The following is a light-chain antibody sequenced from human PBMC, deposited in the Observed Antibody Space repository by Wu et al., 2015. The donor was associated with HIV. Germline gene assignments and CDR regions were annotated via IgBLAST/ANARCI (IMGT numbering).Light chain of an antibody. CDR2: DAS. V-gene: IGKV1-13*02. CDR3: LQDYSYPWT. Sequence: AVQLTQSPSSLSASVGDRVTITCRASLGITNTLAWYQQKPGRAPNLLIYDASSLQSGVPLRFSGSGSGTEFTLTISSLQPEDFATYYCLQDYSYPWTFGQGTKVEIK. J-gene: IGKJ1*01. CDR1: LGITNT.